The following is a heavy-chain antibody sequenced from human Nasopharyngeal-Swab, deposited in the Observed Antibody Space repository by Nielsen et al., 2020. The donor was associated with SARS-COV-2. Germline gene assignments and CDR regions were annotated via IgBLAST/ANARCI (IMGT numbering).Heavy chain of an antibody. V-gene: IGHV3-23*01. CDR1: GFTFSSYA. CDR3: ASATVSSGWSNDAFDI. J-gene: IGHJ3*02. D-gene: IGHD6-19*01. CDR2: ISGSGGST. Sequence: GESLKISCAASGFTFSSYAMSWVRQAPGKGLEWVSAISGSGGSTYYADSVKGRFTISRDNSKNTLYLQMNSLRAEDTAVYYCASATVSSGWSNDAFDIWGQGTVVTVSS.